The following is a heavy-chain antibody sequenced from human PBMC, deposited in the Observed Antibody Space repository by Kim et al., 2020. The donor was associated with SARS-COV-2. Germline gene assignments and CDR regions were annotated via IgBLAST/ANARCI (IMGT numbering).Heavy chain of an antibody. J-gene: IGHJ6*02. Sequence: GGSLRLSCAASGFTFSSYSMNWVRQAPGKGLEWVSYISSSSSTIYYADSVKGRFTISRDNAKNSLYLQMNSLRDEDTAVYYCASDYSSGWPYYYYGMDVWGQGTTVTVSS. D-gene: IGHD6-19*01. CDR1: GFTFSSYS. CDR2: ISSSSSTI. V-gene: IGHV3-48*02. CDR3: ASDYSSGWPYYYYGMDV.